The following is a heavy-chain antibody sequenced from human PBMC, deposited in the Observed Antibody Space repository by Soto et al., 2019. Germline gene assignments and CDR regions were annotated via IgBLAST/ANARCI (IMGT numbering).Heavy chain of an antibody. CDR1: GVSVSSNSAA. V-gene: IGHV6-1*01. CDR3: ARDISTGDYRGEFDP. J-gene: IGHJ5*02. D-gene: IGHD7-27*01. CDR2: TYYRSKWYN. Sequence: KQSQTLSITCAISGVSVSSNSAAWNWIRQSPSRGLERLGRTYYRSKWYNDYAVSVKSRITINPDTSKNQFSLQLNSVTPEATAVYYCARDISTGDYRGEFDPWGQGTLVTVSS.